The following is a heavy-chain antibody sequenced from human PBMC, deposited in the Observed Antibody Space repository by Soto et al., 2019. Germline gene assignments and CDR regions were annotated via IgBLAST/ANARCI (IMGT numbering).Heavy chain of an antibody. Sequence: GGSLRLSCAASGFTFSNAWMNWVRQAPGKGLEWVGRIKTKTAGGTTEYAAPVKGRFTISRDDSKNTLFLNMNSLKIEDTAVYYCTTGFYDSGGCDHWGQGTLVTVSS. V-gene: IGHV3-15*07. CDR1: GFTFSNAW. D-gene: IGHD3-22*01. J-gene: IGHJ4*02. CDR3: TTGFYDSGGCDH. CDR2: IKTKTAGGTT.